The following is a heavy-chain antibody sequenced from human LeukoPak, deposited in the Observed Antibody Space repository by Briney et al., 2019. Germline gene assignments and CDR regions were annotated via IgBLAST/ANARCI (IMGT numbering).Heavy chain of an antibody. D-gene: IGHD3-16*01. CDR2: IIGGAGGT. CDR3: AKTLWGLTLLSSDY. CDR1: GFSFSSHG. Sequence: GGSLRLSCAASGFSFSSHGMSWVRQAPGKGLEWVSGIIGGAGGTYYADSVKGRFTISRDNSKNTLYLHMNSLRLEDTAVYWCAKTLWGLTLLSSDYWGQGTLVTVSS. V-gene: IGHV3-23*01. J-gene: IGHJ4*02.